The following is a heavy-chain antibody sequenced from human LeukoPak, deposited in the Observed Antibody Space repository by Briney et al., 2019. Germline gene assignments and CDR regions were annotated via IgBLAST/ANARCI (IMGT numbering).Heavy chain of an antibody. V-gene: IGHV3-9*01. Sequence: QAGRSLRLSCAASGFTFDDYAMHWVRQAPGKGLEWVSGISWNSGSIGYADSVKGRFTISRDNAKNSLYLQMNSLRAEDTAVYYCARVNNWNDASLDYWGQGTLVTVSS. D-gene: IGHD1-20*01. CDR1: GFTFDDYA. CDR3: ARVNNWNDASLDY. CDR2: ISWNSGSI. J-gene: IGHJ4*02.